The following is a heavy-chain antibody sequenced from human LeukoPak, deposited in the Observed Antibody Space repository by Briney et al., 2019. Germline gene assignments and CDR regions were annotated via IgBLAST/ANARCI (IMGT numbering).Heavy chain of an antibody. Sequence: PSQTLSLTCTVSGRSISSGDYYWSWIRQPPGTGLEWIGYIYYSGSTYYNPSLKSRVIISVDTSKNQFSLKLSSVTAADTAVYYCARLTVTEYFDYWGQGTLVTVSS. CDR3: ARLTVTEYFDY. D-gene: IGHD4-17*01. V-gene: IGHV4-30-4*08. CDR1: GRSISSGDYY. CDR2: IYYSGST. J-gene: IGHJ4*02.